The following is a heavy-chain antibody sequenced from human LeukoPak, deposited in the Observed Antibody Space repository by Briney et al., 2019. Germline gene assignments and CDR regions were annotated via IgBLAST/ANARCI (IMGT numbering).Heavy chain of an antibody. D-gene: IGHD3-10*01. CDR3: TTGITMVRGTDY. CDR2: IKSKTDGGTT. CDR1: GFTFSNAW. Sequence: GGSLRLSCAASGFTFSNAWMSWVRQAPGKGLEWVGRIKSKTDGGTTDYAAPVKGRFTISRDDSKNTLYLQMNSLKTEDTAVYYCTTGITMVRGTDYWGQETLVTVSS. V-gene: IGHV3-15*01. J-gene: IGHJ4*02.